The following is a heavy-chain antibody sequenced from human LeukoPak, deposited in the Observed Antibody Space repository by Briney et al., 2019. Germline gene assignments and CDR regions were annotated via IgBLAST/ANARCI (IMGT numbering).Heavy chain of an antibody. Sequence: SETLSLTCAVHGGSFSGYYWSWIRQPPGKGLEWIGEINHSGSTNYNPSLKSRVTISVDTSKNQFSLKLSSVTAADTAVYYCARQWSYGDYEGDAFDIWGQGTMVTVSS. V-gene: IGHV4-34*01. CDR1: GGSFSGYY. J-gene: IGHJ3*02. D-gene: IGHD4-17*01. CDR2: INHSGST. CDR3: ARQWSYGDYEGDAFDI.